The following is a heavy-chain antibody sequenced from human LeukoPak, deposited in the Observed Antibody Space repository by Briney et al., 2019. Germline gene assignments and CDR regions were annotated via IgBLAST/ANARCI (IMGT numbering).Heavy chain of an antibody. CDR1: GGSISSYY. J-gene: IGHJ4*02. Sequence: SETLSLTCTVSGGSISSYYWSWIRQPPGKGLEWIGYIYYSGSTNYNPSLKSRVTISVDTSKNQFSLKLRSVTAADTAVYYCARWNEGCDYWGQGTLVTVSS. CDR2: IYYSGST. V-gene: IGHV4-59*01. D-gene: IGHD1-1*01. CDR3: ARWNEGCDY.